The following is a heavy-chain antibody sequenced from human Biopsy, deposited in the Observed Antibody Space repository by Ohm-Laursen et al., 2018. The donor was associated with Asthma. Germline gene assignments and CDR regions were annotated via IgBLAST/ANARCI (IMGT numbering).Heavy chain of an antibody. J-gene: IGHJ6*02. V-gene: IGHV4-34*01. Sequence: SETLSLTWDMYPGSFSGFFWTWIRQSPGKGLEWIGETNERGVTNNNPSLKSRVIISIDTYWNRVSLKLTSVTAADTAVYYCARGPELDVWGQGTTVTVSS. CDR2: TNERGVT. CDR3: ARGPELDV. CDR1: PGSFSGFF.